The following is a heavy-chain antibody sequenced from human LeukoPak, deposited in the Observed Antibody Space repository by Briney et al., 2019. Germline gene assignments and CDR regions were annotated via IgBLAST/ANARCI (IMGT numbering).Heavy chain of an antibody. CDR1: GGSISSYY. D-gene: IGHD1-7*01. CDR3: ARVSGYNWNYVGFDP. CDR2: IYYSGST. V-gene: IGHV4-59*01. J-gene: IGHJ5*02. Sequence: PSETLSLTCTVSGGSISSYYWSWIRQPPGKGLEWIGYIYYSGSTNYNPSLKSRVTISVDTSKNQFSLKLSSVTAADTAVYDCARVSGYNWNYVGFDPWGQGTLVTVSS.